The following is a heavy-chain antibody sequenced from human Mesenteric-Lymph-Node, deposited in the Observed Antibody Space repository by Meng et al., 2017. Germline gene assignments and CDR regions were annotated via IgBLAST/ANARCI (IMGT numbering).Heavy chain of an antibody. CDR2: ISGSGGAT. CDR1: GFTFSSYA. J-gene: IGHJ4*02. Sequence: GGSLRLSCAASGFTFSSYAMSWVRQAPGKGLNWVSGISGSGGATHYADSVKGRFSISRDNSKNTTYLQMNSLGVEDTAVYYCVKDRYYYDSSGRQYCFDSWGQGTLVTVSS. D-gene: IGHD3-22*01. CDR3: VKDRYYYDSSGRQYCFDS. V-gene: IGHV3-23*01.